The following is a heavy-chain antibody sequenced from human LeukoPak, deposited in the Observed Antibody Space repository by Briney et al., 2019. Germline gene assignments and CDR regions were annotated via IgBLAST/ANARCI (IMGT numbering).Heavy chain of an antibody. D-gene: IGHD3-10*01. CDR1: DFTFSSYA. CDR2: ISRSGGST. CDR3: ARVRRRILWTCLDY. V-gene: IGHV3-23*01. J-gene: IGHJ4*02. Sequence: PGGSLRLSCAASDFTFSSYAMTWVRQAPGKGLEWVSSISRSGGSTYYADSVKGRFTVSRDNSKNTLFLQMSSLRAEDTATYYCARVRRRILWTCLDYWGQGTLVTVSS.